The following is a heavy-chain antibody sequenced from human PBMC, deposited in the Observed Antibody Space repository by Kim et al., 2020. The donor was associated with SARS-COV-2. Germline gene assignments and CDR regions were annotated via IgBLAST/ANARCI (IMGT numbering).Heavy chain of an antibody. V-gene: IGHV3-33*01. CDR3: ARGGYSYGYFLYYFDY. Sequence: GGSLRLSCAASGFTFSSYGMHWVRQAPGKGLEWVAVIWYDGSNKYYADSVKGRFTISRDNSKNTLYLQMNSLRAEDTAVYYCARGGYSYGYFLYYFDYWGQGTLVTVSS. CDR2: IWYDGSNK. J-gene: IGHJ4*02. D-gene: IGHD5-18*01. CDR1: GFTFSSYG.